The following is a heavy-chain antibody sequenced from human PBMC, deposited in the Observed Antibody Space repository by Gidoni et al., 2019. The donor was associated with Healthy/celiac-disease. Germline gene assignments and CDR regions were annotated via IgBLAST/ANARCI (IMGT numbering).Heavy chain of an antibody. CDR2: ISYDGSNK. V-gene: IGHV3-30*18. J-gene: IGHJ4*02. CDR1: GFTFSSYG. CDR3: AKNDVPGYSSSYYFDY. D-gene: IGHD6-13*01. Sequence: QVQLVESGGGVVQPGRSLRLSCAASGFTFSSYGMHWVRQAPGKGLEWVAVISYDGSNKYYADSVKGRFTISRDNSKNTLYLQMNSLRAEDTAVYYCAKNDVPGYSSSYYFDYWGQGTLVTVSS.